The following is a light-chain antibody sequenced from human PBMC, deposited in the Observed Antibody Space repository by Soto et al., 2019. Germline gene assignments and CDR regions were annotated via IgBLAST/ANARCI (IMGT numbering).Light chain of an antibody. Sequence: EIVMTQSPATLSVSPGERATLSCRASQSVSINLAWYQQKPGQAPRLLIYGASTRATGIPARFTGSGSGTEFTLTISSLQSEDFAVYSCQQYDNWPPTFGGGTKVDIK. CDR2: GAS. CDR3: QQYDNWPPT. CDR1: QSVSIN. J-gene: IGKJ4*01. V-gene: IGKV3-15*01.